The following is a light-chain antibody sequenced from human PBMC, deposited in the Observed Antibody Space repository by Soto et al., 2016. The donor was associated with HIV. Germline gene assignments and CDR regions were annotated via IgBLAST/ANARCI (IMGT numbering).Light chain of an antibody. J-gene: IGKJ1*01. Sequence: DIQMTQSPSSLSASVGDRVTITCRASQSITSYLNWYQQKPGKAPKLLIYAASSLHSGVPSRFSGSGSGTDFTLTISSLQPEDFATYYCQQRYSTWTFGHGTKVEIK. CDR3: QQRYSTWT. V-gene: IGKV1-39*01. CDR1: QSITSY. CDR2: AAS.